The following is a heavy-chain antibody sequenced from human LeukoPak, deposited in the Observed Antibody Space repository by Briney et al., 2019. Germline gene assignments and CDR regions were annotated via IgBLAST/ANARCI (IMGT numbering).Heavy chain of an antibody. D-gene: IGHD3-3*01. V-gene: IGHV3-48*01. CDR2: ISSSSSTI. CDR3: ARDYVLRFLEWPYGMDV. CDR1: GFTSSSYR. J-gene: IGHJ6*02. Sequence: GGSLRLSCAASGFTSSSYRVNWVRQAPGKGLEWVSYISSSSSTIYYADSVKGRFTISRDNAKNSLYLQMNSLRAEDTAVYYCARDYVLRFLEWPYGMDVWGQGTTVTVSS.